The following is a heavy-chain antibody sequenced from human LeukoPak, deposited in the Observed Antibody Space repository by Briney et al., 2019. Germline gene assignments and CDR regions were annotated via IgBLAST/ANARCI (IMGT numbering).Heavy chain of an antibody. J-gene: IGHJ4*02. D-gene: IGHD3-9*01. CDR1: GGTFTSYA. CDR3: AIYSPNFDILTCFRVLDH. Sequence: SVKVSCKASGGTFTSYAISWVRQAAGQGVEWRGGIIPIFGRAEYEQKFHGTVTIPADESTIPAYLVLSSLRSEDTAVYYCAIYSPNFDILTCFRVLDHGGQGTRVTVA. V-gene: IGHV1-69*13. CDR2: IIPIFGRA.